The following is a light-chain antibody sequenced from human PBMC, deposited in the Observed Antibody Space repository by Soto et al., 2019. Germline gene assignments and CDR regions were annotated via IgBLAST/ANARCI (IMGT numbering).Light chain of an antibody. CDR1: QRINTY. CDR3: QQTYSTPYT. J-gene: IGKJ2*01. V-gene: IGKV1-39*01. Sequence: IHMTQSPSSLSASVGDRVTISCRASQRINTYLTWYQQKPGEAPNLLISTKGTLQRWVTSRFSGRGSGPDFPLTITSLQRADFATYFCQQTYSTPYTFGQGTQLEIK. CDR2: TKG.